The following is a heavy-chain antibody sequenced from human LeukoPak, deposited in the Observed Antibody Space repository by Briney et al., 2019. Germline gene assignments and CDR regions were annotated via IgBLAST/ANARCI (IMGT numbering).Heavy chain of an antibody. Sequence: GASVKVSCKASGGTFSSYAISWVRQAPGQGLEWMGRIIPILGIANYAQKFQGRVTITADKSTSTAYMELSSLRSKDTAVYYCARSPGDYYDSSGDSYYFDYWGQGTLVTVSS. CDR2: IIPILGIA. V-gene: IGHV1-69*04. D-gene: IGHD3-22*01. CDR3: ARSPGDYYDSSGDSYYFDY. CDR1: GGTFSSYA. J-gene: IGHJ4*02.